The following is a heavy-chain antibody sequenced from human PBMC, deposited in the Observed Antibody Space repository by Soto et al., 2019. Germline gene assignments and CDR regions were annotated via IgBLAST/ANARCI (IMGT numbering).Heavy chain of an antibody. J-gene: IGHJ3*02. D-gene: IGHD3-10*01. CDR3: ARDRNGDYYGSGSYAFDI. V-gene: IGHV3-48*04. Sequence: GGSLRLSCAASGFTFSSYSMNWVRQAPGKGLEWVSYISSSSSTIYYADSVKGRFTISRDNAKNSLYLQMNSLRAEDTAVYYCARDRNGDYYGSGSYAFDIWGQGTMVTVSS. CDR2: ISSSSSTI. CDR1: GFTFSSYS.